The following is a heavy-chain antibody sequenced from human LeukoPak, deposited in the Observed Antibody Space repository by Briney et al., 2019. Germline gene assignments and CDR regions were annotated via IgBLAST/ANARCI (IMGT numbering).Heavy chain of an antibody. V-gene: IGHV4-39*01. D-gene: IGHD6-19*01. J-gene: IGHJ4*02. Sequence: SETLSLTCTVSGCSISSSSYYWGWVRQPPGKGLAWIGSIYYSGSTYYNPSLKSRVTISVDTYKNQFSLKLSSVTAADTAVYYCARQKGYSSGWYFDYWGQGTLVTVSS. CDR3: ARQKGYSSGWYFDY. CDR2: IYYSGST. CDR1: GCSISSSSYY.